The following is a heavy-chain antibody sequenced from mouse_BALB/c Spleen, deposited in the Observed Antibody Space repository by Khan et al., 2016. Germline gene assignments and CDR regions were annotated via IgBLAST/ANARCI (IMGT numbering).Heavy chain of an antibody. CDR2: ISYSGST. D-gene: IGHD2-4*01. Sequence: EVQLQESGPGLVKPSQSLSLTCTVTGYSITSDYAWNWIRQFPGNKLEWMGYISYSGSTSYNPSLKSRISITRDTSKNQFFLQLNSVTTEDTATYYCARRDDYDPYAMDYWGQGTSVTVSS. J-gene: IGHJ4*01. V-gene: IGHV3-2*02. CDR3: ARRDDYDPYAMDY. CDR1: GYSITSDYA.